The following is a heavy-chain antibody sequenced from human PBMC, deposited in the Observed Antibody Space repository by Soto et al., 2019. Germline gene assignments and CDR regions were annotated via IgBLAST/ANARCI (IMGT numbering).Heavy chain of an antibody. CDR1: GYTFTSYG. J-gene: IGHJ4*02. CDR2: ISAYNGNT. Sequence: ASVKVSCKASGYTFTSYGISWVRQAPGQGLEWMGWISAYNGNTNYAQKLQGRVTMTTDTSTSTAYMELRSLRSDDTAVYYCARAYGRGYSGYDIDYRGQRTLVTVSS. V-gene: IGHV1-18*01. CDR3: ARAYGRGYSGYDIDY. D-gene: IGHD5-12*01.